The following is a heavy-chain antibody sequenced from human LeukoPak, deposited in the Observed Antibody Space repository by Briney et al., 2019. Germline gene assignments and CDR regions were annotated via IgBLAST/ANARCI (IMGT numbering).Heavy chain of an antibody. CDR3: ARCTAMVYDY. CDR2: IYSGGST. V-gene: IGHV3-53*01. Sequence: GGSLRLSCVASGFTFTDHWMHWVRQAPGKGLEWVSVIYSGGSTYYADSVKGRFTISRDNSKNTLYLQMNSLRAENTAVYYCARCTAMVYDYWGQGALVTVSS. J-gene: IGHJ4*02. CDR1: GFTFTDHW. D-gene: IGHD5-18*01.